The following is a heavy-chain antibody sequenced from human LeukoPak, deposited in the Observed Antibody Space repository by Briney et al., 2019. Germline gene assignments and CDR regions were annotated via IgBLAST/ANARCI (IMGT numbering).Heavy chain of an antibody. V-gene: IGHV1-69*04. D-gene: IGHD2-2*01. Sequence: SVKVSCKASGGTFSSYAISWVRQAPGQGLEWMGRIIPILGIANYAQKFQGRVTITADKSTGTAYMELSSLRSEDTAVYYCARSDALPAAMCDWGQGTLVTVSS. J-gene: IGHJ4*02. CDR2: IIPILGIA. CDR3: ARSDALPAAMCD. CDR1: GGTFSSYA.